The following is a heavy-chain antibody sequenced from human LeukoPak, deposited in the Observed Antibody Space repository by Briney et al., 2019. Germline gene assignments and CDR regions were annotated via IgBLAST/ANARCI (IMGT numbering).Heavy chain of an antibody. CDR1: GFTFSSYA. V-gene: IGHV3-23*01. Sequence: GGSLRLSCAASGFTFSSYAVGWVRQPPGKGLEWVSVIGVSGTSRYYADSVKDPFTISRDNSRSTLYLQMNRLRVEDTAVYYCAKEAPGHFDLWGRGTLVTVSS. J-gene: IGHJ2*01. CDR3: AKEAPGHFDL. CDR2: IGVSGTSR.